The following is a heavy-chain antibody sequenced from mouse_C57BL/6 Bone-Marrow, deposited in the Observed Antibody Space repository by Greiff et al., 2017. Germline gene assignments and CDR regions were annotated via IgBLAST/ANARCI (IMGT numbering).Heavy chain of an antibody. CDR2: IYPRSGNT. CDR3: ARSTVVAPQYWYFDV. J-gene: IGHJ1*03. Sequence: QVQLKESGAELARPGASVKLSCTASGYTFTSYGISWVKQRTGQGLEWIGEIYPRSGNTYYNEKFKGKATLTADKSSSTAYMELRSLTSEDSAVYFCARSTVVAPQYWYFDVWGTGTTVTVSS. D-gene: IGHD1-1*01. V-gene: IGHV1-81*01. CDR1: GYTFTSYG.